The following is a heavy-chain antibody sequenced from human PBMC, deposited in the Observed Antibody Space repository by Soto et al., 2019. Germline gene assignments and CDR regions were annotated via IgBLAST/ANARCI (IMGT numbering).Heavy chain of an antibody. Sequence: VQLVQSGAEVKKPGSSVKVSCKASGGTFSSYTISWVRQAPGQGLEWMGRIIPILGIANYAQKFQGRVTITADKSTSTAYMELSSLRSEDTAVYYCATSGGPHDAFDIWGQGTMVTVSS. CDR1: GGTFSSYT. CDR3: ATSGGPHDAFDI. V-gene: IGHV1-69*02. D-gene: IGHD2-15*01. CDR2: IIPILGIA. J-gene: IGHJ3*02.